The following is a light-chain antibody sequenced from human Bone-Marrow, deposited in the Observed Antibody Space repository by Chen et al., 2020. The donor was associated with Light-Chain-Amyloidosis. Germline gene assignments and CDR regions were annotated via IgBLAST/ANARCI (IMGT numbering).Light chain of an antibody. CDR3: HQYCSTPRT. CDR2: WAS. CDR1: QSVLHSPNNKNY. V-gene: IGKV4-1*01. J-gene: IGKJ1*01. Sequence: DIVMTQSPASLAVSLGERATINCKSSQSVLHSPNNKNYLAWYQQKPGQPPKLLIYWASTRESGVPDRFSGSGSGTDFTLTISSLQAEYVAVYYCHQYCSTPRTFGQGTKVEIK.